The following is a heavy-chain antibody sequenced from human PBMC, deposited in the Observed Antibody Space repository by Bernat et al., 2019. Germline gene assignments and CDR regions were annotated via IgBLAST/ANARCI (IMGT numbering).Heavy chain of an antibody. CDR2: ISYDGSNK. Sequence: QVQLVESGGGVVQPGRSLRLSCAASGFTFSSYGMRWVRQAPGKGLEWVAVISYDGSNKYYADSVKGRFTISRDNSKNTLYLQMNSLRAEDTAVYYCAKEYCSSTSCHADYYYYGMDVWGQGTTVTVSS. CDR3: AKEYCSSTSCHADYYYYGMDV. J-gene: IGHJ6*02. D-gene: IGHD2-2*01. CDR1: GFTFSSYG. V-gene: IGHV3-30*18.